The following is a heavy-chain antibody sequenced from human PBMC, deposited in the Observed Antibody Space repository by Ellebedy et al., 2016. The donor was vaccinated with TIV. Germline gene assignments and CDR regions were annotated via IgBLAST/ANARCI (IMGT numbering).Heavy chain of an antibody. Sequence: MPSETLSLTCTVSGGSITRSSYYWGWNRQPPGKGLEWIGTIYYSGSTNFNPSHQSRVTISADTSRNQFSLKLSSVTAADTAVYYCAVQVYGGDCYPWVHWGQGALVTVSS. D-gene: IGHD2-21*02. CDR1: GGSITRSSYY. CDR2: IYYSGST. J-gene: IGHJ4*02. CDR3: AVQVYGGDCYPWVH. V-gene: IGHV4-39*07.